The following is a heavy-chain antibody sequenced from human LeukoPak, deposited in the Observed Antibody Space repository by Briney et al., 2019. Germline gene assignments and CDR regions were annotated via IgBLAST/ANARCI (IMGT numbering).Heavy chain of an antibody. J-gene: IGHJ4*02. CDR1: AFTFSRYG. CDR3: AKEIWPTVTTPGWTYFDY. Sequence: GGSLRLSCAASAFTFSRYGMHWVRQAPGKGLEWVAFIRYDGSNKYYADSVKGRFTISRDNSKNTLYLQMNSLRAEDTAVYYCAKEIWPTVTTPGWTYFDYWGQGTLVTVSS. V-gene: IGHV3-30*02. CDR2: IRYDGSNK. D-gene: IGHD4-17*01.